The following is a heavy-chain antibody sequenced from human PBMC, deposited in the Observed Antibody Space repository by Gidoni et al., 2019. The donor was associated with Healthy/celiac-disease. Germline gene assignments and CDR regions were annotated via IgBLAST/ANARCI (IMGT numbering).Heavy chain of an antibody. J-gene: IGHJ4*02. D-gene: IGHD5-18*01. CDR3: AREAGRGWLKPFLDY. V-gene: IGHV4-34*01. CDR2: INHRGST. Sequence: QLQLQQRGARLLTPSATLSRTCSVYGVSSSGYYWSGIRQPPWKGLEWIGEINHRGSTKYNPSLKSRVTISVDTSKNQFSLKLSAVTAADTAVYYCAREAGRGWLKPFLDYWGQGTLVTVSS. CDR1: GVSSSGYY.